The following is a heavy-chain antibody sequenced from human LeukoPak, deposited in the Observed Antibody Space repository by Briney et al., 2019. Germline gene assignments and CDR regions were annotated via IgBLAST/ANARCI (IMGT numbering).Heavy chain of an antibody. V-gene: IGHV4-59*03. CDR1: GDSTSNFY. Sequence: ETLSLTCTVSGDSTSNFYWNWIRQSPGKGLEWIGNIHYSGSSVYNPSLKSRVTISIDTSRRQFFLKLNSVTAADTAVYFCALAPNSNWFDFWGPGTLVTVSS. D-gene: IGHD2-8*01. CDR3: ALAPNSNWFDF. CDR2: IHYSGSS. J-gene: IGHJ5*01.